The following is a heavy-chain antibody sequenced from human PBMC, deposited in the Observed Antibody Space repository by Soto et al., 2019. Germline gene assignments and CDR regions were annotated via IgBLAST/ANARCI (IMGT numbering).Heavy chain of an antibody. V-gene: IGHV6-1*01. J-gene: IGHJ3*01. CDR1: GDSFSSNGVA. D-gene: IGHD2-15*01. CDR2: TYYRSKWYN. CDR3: ARGKYSGFDV. Sequence: SQTLSLTCVISGDSFSSNGVAWNWIRQSPSRGLEWLGRTYYRSKWYNDYAVSVRSRITVNPDTSKNQFSLQLSSVTPEDTAVYYCARGKYSGFDVWRQGTMVTVSS.